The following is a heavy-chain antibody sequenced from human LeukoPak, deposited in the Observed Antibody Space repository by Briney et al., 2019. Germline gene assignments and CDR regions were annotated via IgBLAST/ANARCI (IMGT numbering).Heavy chain of an antibody. CDR1: GFTFSSYS. CDR3: ARDAAGSGTLYYYYYMDV. D-gene: IGHD3-10*01. CDR2: ISSSSSYI. Sequence: GGSLRLSCAASGFTFSSYSMNWVRQAPGKGLEWVSSISSSSSYIYYADSVKGRFTISRDNAKNSLYLQMNSLRAEDTAVYYCARDAAGSGTLYYYYYMDVWGKGTTVTISS. V-gene: IGHV3-21*01. J-gene: IGHJ6*03.